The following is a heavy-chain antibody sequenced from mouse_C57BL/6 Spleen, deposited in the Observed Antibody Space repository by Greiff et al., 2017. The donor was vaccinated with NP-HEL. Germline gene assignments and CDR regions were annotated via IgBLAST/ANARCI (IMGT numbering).Heavy chain of an antibody. Sequence: EVKLVESEGGLVQPGSSMKLSCTASGFTFSDYYMAWVRQVPEKGLEWVANINYDGSSTYYLDSLKSRFIISRDNAKNILYLQMSSLKSEDTATYYCARDGGYDEGYWYFDVWGTGTTVTVSS. CDR2: INYDGSST. CDR3: ARDGGYDEGYWYFDV. V-gene: IGHV5-16*01. CDR1: GFTFSDYY. D-gene: IGHD2-2*01. J-gene: IGHJ1*03.